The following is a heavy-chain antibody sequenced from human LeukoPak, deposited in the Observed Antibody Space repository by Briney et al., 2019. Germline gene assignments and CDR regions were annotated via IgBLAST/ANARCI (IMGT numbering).Heavy chain of an antibody. D-gene: IGHD2-8*01. CDR2: IYYSGST. CDR3: ARGGVGYCTNGVCYSYGMDV. V-gene: IGHV4-59*01. Sequence: PSQTLSLTCTVSGDSISSYYWSWIRQPPGKGLEWIGYIYYSGSTNYNPSLKSRVTISVDTSKNQFSLKLSSVTAADTAVYYCARGGVGYCTNGVCYSYGMDVWGQGTTVTVSS. CDR1: GDSISSYY. J-gene: IGHJ6*02.